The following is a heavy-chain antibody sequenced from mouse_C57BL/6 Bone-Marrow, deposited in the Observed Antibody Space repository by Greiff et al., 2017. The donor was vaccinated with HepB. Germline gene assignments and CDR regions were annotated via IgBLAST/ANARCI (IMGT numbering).Heavy chain of an antibody. CDR1: GYTFTDYY. V-gene: IGHV1-26*01. CDR2: INPNNGGT. J-gene: IGHJ4*01. D-gene: IGHD3-1*01. Sequence: EVQLQQSGPELVKPGASVKISCKASGYTFTDYYMNWVKQCHGKSLEWIGDINPNNGGTSYHQKVKGKATLSVAKSSSTDYMEFRSLTSEGSAVYYCARWGLYAMYYWGRGTSVTVAP. CDR3: ARWGLYAMYY.